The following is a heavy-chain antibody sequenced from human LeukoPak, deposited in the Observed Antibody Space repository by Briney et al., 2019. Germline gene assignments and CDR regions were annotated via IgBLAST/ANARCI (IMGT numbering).Heavy chain of an antibody. Sequence: SETLSLTCAVYGGSFSGYYWSWIRQPPGKGLEWIGEINHSGSTNYNPSLKSRVTISVDTSKNQFSLKLSSVTAADTAVYYCARGGRITMVRWRLELGYWGQGTLVTVSS. CDR1: GGSFSGYY. CDR3: ARGGRITMVRWRLELGY. J-gene: IGHJ4*02. V-gene: IGHV4-34*01. D-gene: IGHD3-10*01. CDR2: INHSGST.